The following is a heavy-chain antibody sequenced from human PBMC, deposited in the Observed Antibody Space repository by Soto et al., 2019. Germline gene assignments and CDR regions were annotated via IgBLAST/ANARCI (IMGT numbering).Heavy chain of an antibody. D-gene: IGHD2-21*01. CDR2: IYHSGST. CDR3: ARDRGFCGQGIYYYYYVMDR. V-gene: IGHV4-4*02. CDR1: GGSISSSNW. Sequence: SKPLSLTCAVYGGSISSSNWWRWVRQPPGKGLEWIGEIYHSGSTNYNPSLKSRVTISVDKSKNQFSLKLSSVTAADTAVYYCARDRGFCGQGIYYYYYVMDRWGQGTTVPVPS. J-gene: IGHJ6*02.